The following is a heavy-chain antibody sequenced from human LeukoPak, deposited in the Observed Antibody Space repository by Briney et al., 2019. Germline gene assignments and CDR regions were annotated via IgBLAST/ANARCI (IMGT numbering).Heavy chain of an antibody. CDR3: ARLGDYDYVWGSYRTPGYFQH. CDR2: IYYSGST. Sequence: SETLSLTCTVSGGSISSYYWSWIRQPPGKGLEWIGYIYYSGSTNYNPSLKSRVTISVDTSKNQFSLKLSSVTAADTAVYYCARLGDYDYVWGSYRTPGYFQHWGQGTLVTVSS. J-gene: IGHJ1*01. CDR1: GGSISSYY. D-gene: IGHD3-16*02. V-gene: IGHV4-59*08.